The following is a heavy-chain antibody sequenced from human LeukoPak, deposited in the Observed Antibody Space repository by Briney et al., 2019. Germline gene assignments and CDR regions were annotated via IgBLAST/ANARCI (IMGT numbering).Heavy chain of an antibody. CDR2: IHASGST. D-gene: IGHD6-13*01. CDR3: ARYSSSWYYFDY. Sequence: PSETLSLTCTVSGGSISSYYWTWIRQPAGKGLEWIGRIHASGSTSSNPSLKSRVTVSLDTSKNQSSLRLSSMTAADTAVYYCARYSSSWYYFDYWGQGTLVTVSS. V-gene: IGHV4-4*07. J-gene: IGHJ4*02. CDR1: GGSISSYY.